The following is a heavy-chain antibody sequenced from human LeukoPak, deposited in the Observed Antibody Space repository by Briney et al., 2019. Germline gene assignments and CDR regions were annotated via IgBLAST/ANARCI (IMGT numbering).Heavy chain of an antibody. J-gene: IGHJ4*02. V-gene: IGHV3-23*01. CDR2: ISGSGGST. Sequence: GGSLRLSCAASGFTFSSYAMSWVRQAPGKGLEWVSAISGSGGSTYYADSVKGWFTISRDNSKNTLYLQMNSLRAEDTAVYYCAKDRGGSYHQTAFDYWGQGTLVTVSS. CDR3: AKDRGGSYHQTAFDY. CDR1: GFTFSSYA. D-gene: IGHD1-26*01.